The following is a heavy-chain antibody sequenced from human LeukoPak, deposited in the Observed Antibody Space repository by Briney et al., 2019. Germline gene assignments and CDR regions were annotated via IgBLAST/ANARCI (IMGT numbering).Heavy chain of an antibody. Sequence: GGSLRLSCEASGFTFSTYGMHWVREAPCKGLEWVVVISYDGSYQNYAESVKGRFTISRDNSENTLFLQMSSLGPEDTAMYSCAKDVGGGYTAYYLDNWGQGTLVAVSS. CDR2: ISYDGSYQ. D-gene: IGHD5-12*01. V-gene: IGHV3-30*18. CDR3: AKDVGGGYTAYYLDN. CDR1: GFTFSTYG. J-gene: IGHJ4*02.